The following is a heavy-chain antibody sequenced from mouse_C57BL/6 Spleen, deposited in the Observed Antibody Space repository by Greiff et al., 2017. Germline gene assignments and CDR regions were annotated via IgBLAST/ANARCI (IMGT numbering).Heavy chain of an antibody. CDR2: INPNNGGT. D-gene: IGHD6-1*01. V-gene: IGHV1-18*01. CDR1: GYTFTDYN. Sequence: EVKLVESGPELVKPGASVKIPCKASGYTFTDYNMDWVQQSHGKSLEWIGDINPNNGGTIYNQKFKGKATLTVDKSSSTAYMELRSLTSEDTAVYYCARGEAAPSWFAYWGQGTLVTVSA. J-gene: IGHJ3*01. CDR3: ARGEAAPSWFAY.